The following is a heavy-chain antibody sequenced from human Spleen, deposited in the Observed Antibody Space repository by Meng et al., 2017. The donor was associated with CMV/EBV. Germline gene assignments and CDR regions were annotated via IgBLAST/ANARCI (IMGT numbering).Heavy chain of an antibody. V-gene: IGHV2-5*02. J-gene: IGHJ4*02. CDR1: GLSLITTGVG. Sequence: QITLKESVPTLVTPTQTLTLTCSVSGLSLITTGVGVDWFRQPPRKALEWLALIYWDDDKRYSPSLKSRLTITKATSKNQVVLTMANMDPVDTATYYCAYRDYYNSGGYYSWGQGTPVTVSS. D-gene: IGHD3-22*01. CDR3: AYRDYYNSGGYYS. CDR2: IYWDDDK.